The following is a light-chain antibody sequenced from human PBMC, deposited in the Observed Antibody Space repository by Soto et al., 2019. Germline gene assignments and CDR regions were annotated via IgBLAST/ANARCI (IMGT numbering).Light chain of an antibody. V-gene: IGKV3-15*01. CDR3: QHYNNWPPYT. CDR2: GAS. CDR1: QSVSGN. J-gene: IGKJ2*01. Sequence: EIVMTQSPATLSVSPGERATLSCRASQSVSGNLAWYQQKPGQAPRLLIYGASTRATGIPARFSGSGSGTELTLTISSLQYEDFAVYYCQHYNNWPPYTFGQGTKLEIK.